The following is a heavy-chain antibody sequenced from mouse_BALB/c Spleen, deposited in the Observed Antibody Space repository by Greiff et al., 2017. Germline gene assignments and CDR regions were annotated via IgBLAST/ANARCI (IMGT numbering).Heavy chain of an antibody. CDR3: AREGLRERYFDV. J-gene: IGHJ1*01. CDR2: INSNGGST. D-gene: IGHD3-1*01. Sequence: EVQGVESGGGLVQPGGSLKLSCAASGFTFSSYGMSWVRQTPDKRLELVATINSNGGSTYYPDSVKGRFTISRDNARNILYLQMSSLKSEDTAMYYCAREGLRERYFDVWGAGTTVTVSS. CDR1: GFTFSSYG. V-gene: IGHV5-6-3*01.